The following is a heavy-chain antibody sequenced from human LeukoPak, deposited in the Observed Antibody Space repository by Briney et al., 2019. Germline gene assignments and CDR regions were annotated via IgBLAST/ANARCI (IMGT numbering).Heavy chain of an antibody. CDR3: GSTNSFSY. CDR2: IKQDGSET. CDR1: GFAFSNYW. D-gene: IGHD2-15*01. J-gene: IGHJ4*02. Sequence: GGSLRLSCAASGFAFSNYWMNWARQAPGKGLEWVANIKQDGSETNYVDSVKGRFTISRDNAKNSLYLQMNSLRAEDTAPYCCGSTNSFSYWGRGTLVTVSS. V-gene: IGHV3-7*01.